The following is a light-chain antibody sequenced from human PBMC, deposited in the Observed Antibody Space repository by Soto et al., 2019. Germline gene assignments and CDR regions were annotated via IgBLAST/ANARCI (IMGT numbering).Light chain of an antibody. CDR3: KQYNKWDRSVNT. CDR2: GAS. V-gene: IGKV3-15*01. Sequence: EIVMTQSPATLSVSPGERATLSCRASQSVSSNLAWYQQKPGQAPRLLIYGASTRATGIPARFSCSGSGTEFSLTISSLQSEDFAVYYCKQYNKWDRSVNTFGQGTKLEIK. J-gene: IGKJ2*01. CDR1: QSVSSN.